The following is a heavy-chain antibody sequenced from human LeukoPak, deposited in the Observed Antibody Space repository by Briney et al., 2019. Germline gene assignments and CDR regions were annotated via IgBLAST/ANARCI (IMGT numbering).Heavy chain of an antibody. CDR2: IKSKTDGGTT. CDR1: GFTFSNAW. CDR3: ITLEGYGNPGYYYYYMDV. J-gene: IGHJ6*03. V-gene: IGHV3-15*01. D-gene: IGHD4-11*01. Sequence: GGSLRLSCAASGFTFSNAWMSWVRQAPGKGLEWVGRIKSKTDGGTTDYAAPVKGRFTISRDDSKNTLYLQMNSLKTEDTAVYYCITLEGYGNPGYYYYYMDVWGKGTTVTVSS.